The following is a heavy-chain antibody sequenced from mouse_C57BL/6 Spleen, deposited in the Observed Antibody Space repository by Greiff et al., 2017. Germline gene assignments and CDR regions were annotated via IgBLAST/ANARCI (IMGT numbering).Heavy chain of an antibody. CDR2: ISGGGGNT. V-gene: IGHV5-9*01. CDR3: ARQARYYDYPGYFDY. CDR1: GFTFSSYT. J-gene: IGHJ2*01. Sequence: EVQRVESGGGLVKPGGSLKLSCAASGFTFSSYTMSWVRQTPEKRLGWVATISGGGGNTYYPDSVKGRFTISRDNAKNTLYLQMSSLRSEDTALYYCARQARYYDYPGYFDYWGQGTTLTVSS. D-gene: IGHD2-4*01.